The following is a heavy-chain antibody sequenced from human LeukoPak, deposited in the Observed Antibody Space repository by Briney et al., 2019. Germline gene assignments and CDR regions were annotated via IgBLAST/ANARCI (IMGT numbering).Heavy chain of an antibody. CDR3: ARYDILTGYPFDY. J-gene: IGHJ4*02. Sequence: MASETLSLTCTVSGGSISNYYWSWIRQPPGKGLEWIGYIYYSGSTNYNPSLKSRVTISVDTSKNQFSLKLSSVTAADTAVYYCARYDILTGYPFDYWGQGTLVTVSS. D-gene: IGHD3-9*01. CDR2: IYYSGST. CDR1: GGSISNYY. V-gene: IGHV4-59*08.